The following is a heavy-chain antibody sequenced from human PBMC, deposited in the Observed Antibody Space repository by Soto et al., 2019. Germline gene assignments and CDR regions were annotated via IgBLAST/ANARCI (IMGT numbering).Heavy chain of an antibody. Sequence: EVQLVESGGGLVQPGGSLRLSCAASGFTFSSYSMNWVRQAPGKGLEWVSYISSSSSTIYYADSVKGRFTISRDNAKNSLYLQMNSLRDEATAVYYCAREVMATSGVPFDYWGQGTLVTVSS. CDR2: ISSSSSTI. CDR1: GFTFSSYS. CDR3: AREVMATSGVPFDY. V-gene: IGHV3-48*02. D-gene: IGHD2-21*01. J-gene: IGHJ4*02.